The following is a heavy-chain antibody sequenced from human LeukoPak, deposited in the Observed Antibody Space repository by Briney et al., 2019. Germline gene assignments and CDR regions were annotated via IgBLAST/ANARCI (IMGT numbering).Heavy chain of an antibody. V-gene: IGHV1-2*02. CDR1: GYTFTGYY. Sequence: ASVKVSCKASGYTFTGYYMHWVRQAPGQGLEWMGWINPNSGGTNYAQKFQGRVTMTRDTSISTAYMELSRLRSDDTAVYYCARFAACSSTSCYGGAYYYYYGMGVWGQGTTVTVSS. CDR3: ARFAACSSTSCYGGAYYYYYGMGV. CDR2: INPNSGGT. D-gene: IGHD2-2*01. J-gene: IGHJ6*02.